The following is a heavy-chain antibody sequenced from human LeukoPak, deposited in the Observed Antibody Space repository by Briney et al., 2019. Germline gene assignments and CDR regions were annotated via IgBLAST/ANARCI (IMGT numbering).Heavy chain of an antibody. Sequence: SETLSLTCTVSGGSFSSSSYYWGWIRQPPGKGLEWIGSIYYSGSTYYNPSLKSRVTISVDTSKKQFSLKLSSVTAADTAVYYCAAGGGYPQGFYYFDYWGQGTLVTVSS. J-gene: IGHJ4*02. V-gene: IGHV4-39*01. CDR1: GGSFSSSSYY. D-gene: IGHD5-12*01. CDR2: IYYSGST. CDR3: AAGGGYPQGFYYFDY.